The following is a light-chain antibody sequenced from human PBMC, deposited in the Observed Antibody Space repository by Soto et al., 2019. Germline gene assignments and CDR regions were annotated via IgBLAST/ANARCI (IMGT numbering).Light chain of an antibody. CDR2: GAS. CDR3: QQYSSSPPEFT. J-gene: IGKJ3*01. V-gene: IGKV3-20*01. Sequence: EIVLTQSPGTLSVSPGERVTLSCRASQSVNSNYLAWYQQRPGQALRLLIFGASYRATGIPDRFSGSGSGTDFTLTIRRLEPEDFAVYYCQQYSSSPPEFTFGPGTRVDSK. CDR1: QSVNSNY.